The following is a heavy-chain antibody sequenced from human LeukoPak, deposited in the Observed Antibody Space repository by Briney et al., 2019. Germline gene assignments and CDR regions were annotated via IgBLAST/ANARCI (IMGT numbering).Heavy chain of an antibody. D-gene: IGHD3-3*01. CDR1: GFTFDDYA. V-gene: IGHV3-43*02. J-gene: IGHJ6*02. CDR3: AKDMGRGYDFSHYYGMDV. CDR2: ISGDGGST. Sequence: GGSLRLSCAASGFTFDDYAMHWVRQAPGKGLEWVSLISGDGGSTYYADSVKGRFTISRDNSKNSLYLQMNSLRTEDTALYYCAKDMGRGYDFSHYYGMDVWGQGATVTVSS.